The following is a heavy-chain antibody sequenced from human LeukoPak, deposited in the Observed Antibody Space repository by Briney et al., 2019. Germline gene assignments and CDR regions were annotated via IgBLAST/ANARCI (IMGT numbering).Heavy chain of an antibody. CDR1: GGTFSSCA. D-gene: IGHD3-10*01. J-gene: IGHJ6*03. CDR2: IIPIFGTA. Sequence: GSSVKVSCKASGGTFSSCAISWVRQAPGQGLEWMGGIIPIFGTANYAQKFQGRVTITTDESTSTAYMELSSLRSEDTAVYYCASGGGGVTMVRGTTRYYYMDVWGKGTTVTVSS. V-gene: IGHV1-69*05. CDR3: ASGGGGVTMVRGTTRYYYMDV.